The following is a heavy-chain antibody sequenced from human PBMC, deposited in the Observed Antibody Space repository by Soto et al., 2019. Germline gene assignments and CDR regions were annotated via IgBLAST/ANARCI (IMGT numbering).Heavy chain of an antibody. CDR1: GGSISSYY. Sequence: QVQLQESGPGLVKPSETLSLTCTVSGGSISSYYWSWIRQPAGKGLEWIGRIYTSGSTNYNPSLKSRVTMSVDTSKNQFSLKLSSVIAADTAVYYGAIGSAVAGRRDYFDYWGQGTLVTVSS. D-gene: IGHD6-19*01. CDR3: AIGSAVAGRRDYFDY. CDR2: IYTSGST. J-gene: IGHJ4*02. V-gene: IGHV4-4*07.